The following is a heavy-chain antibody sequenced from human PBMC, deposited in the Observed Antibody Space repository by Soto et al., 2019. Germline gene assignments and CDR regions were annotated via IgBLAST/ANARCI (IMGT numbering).Heavy chain of an antibody. CDR3: VRRACGAVVLYFDL. Sequence: EVQLLESGGGLVQRGGSLRLSCAASGFIFNNYAMTWVRQAPGKGLEWVARVSGRGGSAYYADSVKGRLTISRDNSNNTLYLQMTNVRGEDTALYYCVRRACGAVVLYFDLWGRGTLVSVFS. V-gene: IGHV3-23*01. CDR1: GFIFNNYA. CDR2: VSGRGGSA. D-gene: IGHD2-21*01. J-gene: IGHJ2*01.